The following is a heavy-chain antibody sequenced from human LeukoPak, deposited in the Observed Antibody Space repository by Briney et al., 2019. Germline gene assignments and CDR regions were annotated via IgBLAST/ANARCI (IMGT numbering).Heavy chain of an antibody. J-gene: IGHJ5*02. CDR1: GGSISSYY. CDR2: IYYSGST. CDR3: ARDRTGLTTVTSGYNWFDP. D-gene: IGHD4-17*01. V-gene: IGHV4-59*01. Sequence: PSETLSLTCTVSGGSISSYYWSWIRQPPGKGLEWIGYIYYSGSTNYNPSLKSRVTISVDTSKNQFSLKLSSVTAADTAAYYCARDRTGLTTVTSGYNWFDPWGQGTLVTVSS.